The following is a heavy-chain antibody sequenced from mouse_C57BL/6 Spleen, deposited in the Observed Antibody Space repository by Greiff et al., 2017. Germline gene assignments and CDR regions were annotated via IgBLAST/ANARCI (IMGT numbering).Heavy chain of an antibody. Sequence: DVKLQESGGGLVQPGGSMKLSCVASGFTFSNYWMNWVRQSPEKGLEWVAQIRLKSDNYATHYAESVKGRFTISSDDSKSSVYLQMNNLRAEDTGIYYGQQVFITTVVAPYYFDYWGQGTTLTVSS. CDR2: IRLKSDNYAT. V-gene: IGHV6-3*01. CDR3: QQVFITTVVAPYYFDY. D-gene: IGHD1-1*01. J-gene: IGHJ2*01. CDR1: GFTFSNYW.